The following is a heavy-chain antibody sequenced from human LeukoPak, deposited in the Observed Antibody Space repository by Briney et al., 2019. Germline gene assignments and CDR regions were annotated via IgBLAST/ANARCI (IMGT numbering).Heavy chain of an antibody. D-gene: IGHD3-10*01. J-gene: IGHJ5*02. CDR2: IGTAGDT. CDR1: GFTFSSYD. CDR3: ARGDYYGSGSYYNENWFDP. V-gene: IGHV3-13*01. Sequence: PGGSLRLSRAASGFTFSSYDMHWVRHATGKGLEWVSAIGTAGDTYYPGSVKGRFTISRENAKNSLYLQMNSLRAGDTAVYYCARGDYYGSGSYYNENWFDPWGQGTLVTVSS.